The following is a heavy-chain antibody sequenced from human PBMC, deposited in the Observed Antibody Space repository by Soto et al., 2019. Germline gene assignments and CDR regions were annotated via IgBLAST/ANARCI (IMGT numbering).Heavy chain of an antibody. D-gene: IGHD4-17*01. CDR2: IYYSGST. J-gene: IGHJ4*02. CDR3: ARQEGSMTTVTTSDY. CDR1: GGSISSSSYY. V-gene: IGHV4-39*01. Sequence: NPSETLSLTCTVSGGSISSSSYYWGWIRQPPGKGLEWIGSIYYSGSTYYNPSLKSRVTISVDTSKNQFSLKLSSVTAADTAVYYCARQEGSMTTVTTSDYWGQGTLVTVSS.